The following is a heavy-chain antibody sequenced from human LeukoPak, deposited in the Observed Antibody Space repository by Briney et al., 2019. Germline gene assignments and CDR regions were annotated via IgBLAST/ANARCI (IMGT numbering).Heavy chain of an antibody. D-gene: IGHD3-22*01. CDR2: IYSGGST. J-gene: IGHJ4*02. CDR1: GFTVSSNY. Sequence: GGSLRLSCAASGFTVSSNYMSWVRQAPGKGLGWVSVIYSGGSTYYADSVKGRFTISRDNSKNTLYLQMNSLRAEDTAVYYCARDLYYDSSAQDWGQGTLVTVSS. V-gene: IGHV3-53*01. CDR3: ARDLYYDSSAQD.